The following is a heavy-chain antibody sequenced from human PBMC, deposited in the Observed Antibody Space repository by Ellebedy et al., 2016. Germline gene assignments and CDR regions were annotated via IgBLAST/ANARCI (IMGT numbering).Heavy chain of an antibody. CDR3: ARDRGTGSQYGWYFEP. CDR2: IWFDGSKQ. Sequence: GESLKISXAASGFTFSRSGMHWVRQAPGKGLEWVAIIWFDGSKQYYGDSVKGRFTISRDNSKNALFLQMNSLIADDTAVYYCARDRGTGSQYGWYFEPWGQGTSVTVSS. J-gene: IGHJ4*02. CDR1: GFTFSRSG. V-gene: IGHV3-33*01. D-gene: IGHD2-8*02.